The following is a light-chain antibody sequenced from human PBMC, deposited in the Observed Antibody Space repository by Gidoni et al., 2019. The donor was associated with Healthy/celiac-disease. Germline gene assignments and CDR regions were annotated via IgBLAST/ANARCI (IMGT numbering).Light chain of an antibody. Sequence: SGSPGERATLSCSASQSVSSNLAWYQQKPGQAPRLLIYGASTRATGIPARFSGSGSGTEFTLTISSLQSEDFAVYYCQQYNNWPYTFGQGTKLEIK. V-gene: IGKV3-15*01. CDR2: GAS. J-gene: IGKJ2*01. CDR3: QQYNNWPYT. CDR1: QSVSSN.